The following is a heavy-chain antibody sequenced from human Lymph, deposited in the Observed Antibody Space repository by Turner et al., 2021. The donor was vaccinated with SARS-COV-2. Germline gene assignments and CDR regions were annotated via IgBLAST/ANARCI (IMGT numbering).Heavy chain of an antibody. Sequence: EVQLVESGGGLIQPGGSLRLSCAASGFTVSYNYMTWVRQAPGKGLEWVSVIYSGGSTYYADSVKGRFTISRDSSKNTLYLQMNRLRAEDTAVYYCARDFREGAFDIWGQGTMVTISS. J-gene: IGHJ3*02. CDR3: ARDFREGAFDI. V-gene: IGHV3-53*01. CDR1: GFTVSYNY. CDR2: IYSGGST. D-gene: IGHD3-10*01.